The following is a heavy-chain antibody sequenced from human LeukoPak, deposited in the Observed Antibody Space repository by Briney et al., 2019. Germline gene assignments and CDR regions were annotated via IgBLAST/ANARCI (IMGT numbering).Heavy chain of an antibody. CDR1: GFTFSRFG. CDR2: ISYDGSNK. CDR3: AGYGDYGGVY. J-gene: IGHJ4*02. Sequence: GGSLRLSCAASGFTFSRFGMHWVRQAPGKGLEWVAVISYDGSNKYYADSAKGRFTISRDNSENTLFLQMNSLRGEDTAVYYCAGYGDYGGVYWGQGTLVTVSS. V-gene: IGHV3-30*03. D-gene: IGHD4-17*01.